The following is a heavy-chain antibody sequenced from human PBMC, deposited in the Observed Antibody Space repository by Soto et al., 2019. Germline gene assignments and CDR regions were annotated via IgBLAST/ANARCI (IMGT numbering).Heavy chain of an antibody. CDR2: IDNAGSSA. Sequence: EVQLVESGGGLVQPGGSQRLSCAASGFTFSIYWMHWVRQAPGKGPVWVSRIDNAGSSARYADSVKGRFTISRDNAKNTVYLQMNSLRAEDTAVYDCTRVGGSVSGMDVWGQGTTVTVSS. D-gene: IGHD1-26*01. CDR3: TRVGGSVSGMDV. J-gene: IGHJ6*02. CDR1: GFTFSIYW. V-gene: IGHV3-74*01.